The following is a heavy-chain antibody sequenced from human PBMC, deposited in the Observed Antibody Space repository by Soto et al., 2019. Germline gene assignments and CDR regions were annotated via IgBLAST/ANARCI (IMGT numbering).Heavy chain of an antibody. Sequence: SVKVSCKASGGTFSSYAISWVRQAPGQGLEWMGGIIPIFGTANYAQKFQGRVTITADESTSTAYMELSSLRSEDTAVYYCARDPSMKRKHYYYYYGMDVWGQGTTVTVSS. D-gene: IGHD3-22*01. CDR3: ARDPSMKRKHYYYYYGMDV. CDR2: IIPIFGTA. J-gene: IGHJ6*02. V-gene: IGHV1-69*13. CDR1: GGTFSSYA.